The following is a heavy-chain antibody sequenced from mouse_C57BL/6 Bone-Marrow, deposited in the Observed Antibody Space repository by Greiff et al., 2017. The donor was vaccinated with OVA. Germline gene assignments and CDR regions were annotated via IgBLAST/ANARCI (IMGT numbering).Heavy chain of an antibody. CDR2: INPYNGGT. J-gene: IGHJ2*01. V-gene: IGHV1-19*01. D-gene: IGHD2-14*01. Sequence: VQLKESGPVLVKPGASVKMSCKASGYTFTDYYMNWVKQSHGKSLEWIGVINPYNGGTSYNQQFKGKATLTVDKSSSTAYMELNSLTSEDSAVYYRARGTVFPPDYWGQGTTLTVSA. CDR1: GYTFTDYY. CDR3: ARGTVFPPDY.